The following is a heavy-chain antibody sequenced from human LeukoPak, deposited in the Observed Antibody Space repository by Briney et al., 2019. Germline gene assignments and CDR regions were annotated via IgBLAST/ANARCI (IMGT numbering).Heavy chain of an antibody. V-gene: IGHV1-24*01. J-gene: IGHJ4*02. D-gene: IGHD6-19*01. Sequence: VRQAPGKXLEWMGGFDPEDGETIYAQKFQGRVTMTEDTSTDTAYMELSSLRSEDTAVYYCARVLPGIAVAPDYWGQGTLVTVSS. CDR3: ARVLPGIAVAPDY. CDR2: FDPEDGET.